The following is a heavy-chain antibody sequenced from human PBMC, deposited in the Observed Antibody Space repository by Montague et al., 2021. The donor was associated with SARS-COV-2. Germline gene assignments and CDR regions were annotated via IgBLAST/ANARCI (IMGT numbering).Heavy chain of an antibody. D-gene: IGHD6-19*01. CDR3: ARSRGNLQWPFYYYYGMDV. V-gene: IGHV4-4*02. CDR1: GDSISSSNW. J-gene: IGHJ6*01. CDR2: IYHSGST. Sequence: SETLSLTCAVSGDSISSSNWCCWVRPPPGTGLEWIGEIYHSGSTNYNPSLKSRVTISVDKSKTQFSLKLSSVTAAETAVYYCARSRGNLQWPFYYYYGMDVWRQGTTVSLSS.